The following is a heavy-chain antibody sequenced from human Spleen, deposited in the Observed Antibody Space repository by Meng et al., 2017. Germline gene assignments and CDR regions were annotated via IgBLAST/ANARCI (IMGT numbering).Heavy chain of an antibody. J-gene: IGHJ4*02. CDR1: AFRFDGCD. D-gene: IGHD2-15*01. CDR2: INWNGGST. Sequence: GGSLRLSCAASAFRFDGCDKIWVRRQFPGKGLEWVSGINWNGGSTGYADSVKGRFTISRDNAKNSLYLQMNSLRAEDTALYYCARAPGYSSGWSDSWGQGTLVTVSS. V-gene: IGHV3-20*04. CDR3: ARAPGYSSGWSDS.